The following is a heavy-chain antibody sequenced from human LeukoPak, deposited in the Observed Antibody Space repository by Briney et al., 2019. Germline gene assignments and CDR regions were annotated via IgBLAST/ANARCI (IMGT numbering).Heavy chain of an antibody. CDR3: AKYCSSTSCFDY. CDR2: IYYSGST. CDR1: GGSISSGGYY. V-gene: IGHV4-39*01. D-gene: IGHD2-2*01. J-gene: IGHJ4*02. Sequence: SETLSLTCTVSGGSISSGGYYWGWIRQPPGKGLEWIGSIYYSGSTYYNPSLKGRVTISVDTSKNQFSLKLSSVTAADTAVYYCAKYCSSTSCFDYWGQGTLVTVSS.